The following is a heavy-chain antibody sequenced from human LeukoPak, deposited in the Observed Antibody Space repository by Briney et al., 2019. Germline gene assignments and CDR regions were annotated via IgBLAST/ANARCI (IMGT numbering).Heavy chain of an antibody. CDR3: AKEKSGSYPYCYYGMDV. D-gene: IGHD1-26*01. V-gene: IGHV3-23*01. CDR1: GFTFSSYA. J-gene: IGHJ6*02. Sequence: GASLRLSCAASGFTFSSYAMSWVRQAPGKGLEWVSGISGSGGSTYYADSVKGRFTISRDNSKNTLYLQMNSLRAEDTAVYYCAKEKSGSYPYCYYGMDVWGQGTTVTVSS. CDR2: ISGSGGST.